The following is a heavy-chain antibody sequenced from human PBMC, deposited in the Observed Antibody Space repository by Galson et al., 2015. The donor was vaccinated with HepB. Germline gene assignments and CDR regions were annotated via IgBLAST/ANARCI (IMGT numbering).Heavy chain of an antibody. CDR1: GFTFSSYS. V-gene: IGHV3-21*01. D-gene: IGHD3-22*01. J-gene: IGHJ3*02. CDR3: ARDKDSSGFSYRTAAFDI. CDR2: ISSSSSYI. Sequence: SLRLSCAASGFTFSSYSMNWVRQAPGKGLEWVSSISSSSSYIYYADSVKGRFTISRDNAKNSLYLQMNSLRAEDTAVYYCARDKDSSGFSYRTAAFDIWGQGTMVTVSS.